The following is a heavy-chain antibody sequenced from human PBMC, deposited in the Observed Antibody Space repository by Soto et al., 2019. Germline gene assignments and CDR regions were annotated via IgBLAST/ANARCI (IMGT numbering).Heavy chain of an antibody. J-gene: IGHJ4*02. V-gene: IGHV4-30-2*01. CDR3: ARGTRGYSYGNFDY. D-gene: IGHD5-18*01. CDR1: GGSISSGGYS. CDR2: IYHSGST. Sequence: QLQLQESGSGLVKPSQTLSLTCAVSGGSISSGGYSWSWSRQPPGKGLEWIGYIYHSGSTYYNPSLKSRVTISVDRSKNQFSLKLSSVTAADTAVYYCARGTRGYSYGNFDYWGQGTLVTVSS.